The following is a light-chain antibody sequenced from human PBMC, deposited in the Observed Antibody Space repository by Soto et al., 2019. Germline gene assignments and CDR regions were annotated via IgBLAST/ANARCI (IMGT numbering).Light chain of an antibody. V-gene: IGKV3D-15*01. CDR2: IAS. Sequence: DIVLTQSPGTLSLSPGERATLSCRASQSVTSNLAWYQQKPGQAPRLLIYIASTRATGIPARFSGSGSGTEFTLTISSLQSEDFAVYYCQQFYNWPFTFGQGTRLEIK. J-gene: IGKJ5*01. CDR1: QSVTSN. CDR3: QQFYNWPFT.